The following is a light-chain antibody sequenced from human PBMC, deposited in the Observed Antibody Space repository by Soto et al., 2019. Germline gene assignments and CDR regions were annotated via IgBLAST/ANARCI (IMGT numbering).Light chain of an antibody. CDR3: QQYGSAPLYT. Sequence: EIVLTQSPGTLSLSPGERATLSCRASQSVSTSYLAWYQQKPGQAPRLLIYGASSRATGIPDRFSGSGSGKDFTITISRLEPEDVAVYYCQQYGSAPLYTFGQGTKLEIK. V-gene: IGKV3-20*01. CDR1: QSVSTSY. CDR2: GAS. J-gene: IGKJ2*01.